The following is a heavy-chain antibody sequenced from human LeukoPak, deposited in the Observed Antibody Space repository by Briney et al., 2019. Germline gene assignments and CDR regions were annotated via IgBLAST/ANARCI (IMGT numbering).Heavy chain of an antibody. J-gene: IGHJ4*02. V-gene: IGHV4-39*01. Sequence: SETLSLTCTVSGGSIISSSYYWGWIRQPPGEGLEWIGNIYYSGSTYYNPSLKSRVTISVDTSKNQFSLKLSSVTAADTAMYYCARLSSGFWSGYSIDYWGQGTLVTVSS. D-gene: IGHD3-3*01. CDR2: IYYSGST. CDR1: GGSIISSSYY. CDR3: ARLSSGFWSGYSIDY.